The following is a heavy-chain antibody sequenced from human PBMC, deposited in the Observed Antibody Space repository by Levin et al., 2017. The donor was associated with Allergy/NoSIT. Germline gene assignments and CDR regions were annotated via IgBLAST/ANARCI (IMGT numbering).Heavy chain of an antibody. CDR1: GYTFTGYY. CDR2: INPNSGGT. CDR3: ARDSQLLSLLLNDNWFDP. D-gene: IGHD2-2*01. Sequence: GESLKISCKASGYTFTGYYMHWVRQAPGQGLEWMGWINPNSGGTNYAQKFQGRVTMTRDTSISTAYMELSRLRSDDTAVYYCARDSQLLSLLLNDNWFDPWGQGTLVTVSS. V-gene: IGHV1-2*02. J-gene: IGHJ5*02.